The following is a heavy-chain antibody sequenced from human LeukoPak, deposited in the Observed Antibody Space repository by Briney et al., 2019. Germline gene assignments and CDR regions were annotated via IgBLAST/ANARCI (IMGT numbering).Heavy chain of an antibody. CDR1: GGSISSSSYY. CDR2: INYSGST. J-gene: IGHJ4*02. V-gene: IGHV4-39*07. D-gene: IGHD6-19*01. Sequence: SETLSLTCTVSGGSISSSSYYWGWIRQPPGKGLEWIGNINYSGSTYHNPPLKSRVTISIDTSKNQFSLKLSSVTAADTAVYYCARGIAVAGTKDWGQGTLVTVSS. CDR3: ARGIAVAGTKD.